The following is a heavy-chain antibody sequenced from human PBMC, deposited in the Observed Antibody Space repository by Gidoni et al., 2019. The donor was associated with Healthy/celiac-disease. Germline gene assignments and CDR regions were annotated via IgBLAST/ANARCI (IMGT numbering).Heavy chain of an antibody. Sequence: EVQLVESGGGLVQPGGSLRLSCAASGFTFSSYAMRWVRQAPGKGLEWVSAISGSGGSTYYADSVKVRFTISRDNSKNTLYLQMNSLRAEDTAVYYCAKEKGDFWSGYDYYYYGMDVWGQGTTVTVSS. V-gene: IGHV3-23*04. CDR3: AKEKGDFWSGYDYYYYGMDV. J-gene: IGHJ6*02. CDR1: GFTFSSYA. D-gene: IGHD3-3*01. CDR2: ISGSGGST.